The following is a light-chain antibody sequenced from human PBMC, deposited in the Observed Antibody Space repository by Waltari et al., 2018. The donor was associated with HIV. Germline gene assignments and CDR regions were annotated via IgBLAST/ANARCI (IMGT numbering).Light chain of an antibody. J-gene: IGLJ2*01. V-gene: IGLV1-40*01. CDR3: QSYAGTLSGVV. CDR2: RNN. CDR1: SSTIGAGYD. Sequence: QSVLTQPPSVSGAPGQTVTISCTGGSSTIGAGYDVHWYQHLPGTAPKLLIYRNNNRPSGVPGRFSGSKSGTSASLAITGLQPEDEAHYYCQSYAGTLSGVVFGGGTKLTVL.